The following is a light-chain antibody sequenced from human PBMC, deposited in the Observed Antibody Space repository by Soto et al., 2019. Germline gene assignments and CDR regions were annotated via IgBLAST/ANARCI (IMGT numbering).Light chain of an antibody. CDR1: NIGSKR. V-gene: IGLV3-21*04. CDR2: YDS. CDR3: QVWDITTDHYV. Sequence: SSELTQPPSVSVAPEKTARLTCGGDNIGSKRVHWYRQKPAQAPVLVIYYDSDQPSGIPERFSGSNSGNTATLTINRVEAGDEADYYCQVWDITTDHYVFGTGTKLTVL. J-gene: IGLJ1*01.